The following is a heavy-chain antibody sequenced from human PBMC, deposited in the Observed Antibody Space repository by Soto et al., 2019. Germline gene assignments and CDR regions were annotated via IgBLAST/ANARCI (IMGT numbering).Heavy chain of an antibody. CDR3: ARDYYRFNSGYGFSMDV. V-gene: IGHV3-30-3*01. D-gene: IGHD5-12*01. Sequence: QVQLVESGGGVVQTGRSLRLSCAASGFTFSSYAMHWVRQAPGKGQEWVAVISYDGSNKYYADSVKGRFTISRDNSKNTLYLQMNSLRAEDTAVYYCARDYYRFNSGYGFSMDVWGQGTTVTVSS. CDR1: GFTFSSYA. J-gene: IGHJ6*02. CDR2: ISYDGSNK.